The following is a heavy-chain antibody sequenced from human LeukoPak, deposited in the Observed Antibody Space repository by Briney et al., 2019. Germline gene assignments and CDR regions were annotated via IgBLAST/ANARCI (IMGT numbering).Heavy chain of an antibody. V-gene: IGHV4-34*01. CDR1: GGSISSYY. Sequence: SETLSLTCTVSGGSISSYYWSWIRQPPGRGLEWIGEINHSGSTNYNPSLKSRVTISVDTSKNQFSLKLSSVTAADTAVYYCARRGWFGDPDYWGQGTLVTVSS. D-gene: IGHD3-10*01. J-gene: IGHJ4*02. CDR3: ARRGWFGDPDY. CDR2: INHSGST.